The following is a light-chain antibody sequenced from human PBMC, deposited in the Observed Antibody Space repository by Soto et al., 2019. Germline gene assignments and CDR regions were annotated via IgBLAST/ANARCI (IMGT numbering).Light chain of an antibody. CDR3: QQNNNWPRT. V-gene: IGKV3-15*01. CDR2: GAS. J-gene: IGKJ1*01. Sequence: EIVMTQSPATLSVSPGERATLSCRASQSVSSNLAWYHQKPGQAPRLLIYGASTRATGIPARFSGSGSGTEFTLTISSLQSEDVAVYYCQQNNNWPRTFGQGTKVES. CDR1: QSVSSN.